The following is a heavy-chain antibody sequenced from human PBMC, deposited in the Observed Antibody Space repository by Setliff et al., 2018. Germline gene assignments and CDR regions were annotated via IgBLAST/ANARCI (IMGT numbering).Heavy chain of an antibody. V-gene: IGHV3-7*03. CDR2: IRQDGTNK. D-gene: IGHD6-6*01. CDR3: VRPLEY. J-gene: IGHJ4*02. Sequence: GGSLRLSCVASGFTISNYWMAWVRQAPGKGLEWVADIRQDGTNKYYVDSVKGRFTISRDNAKNSLYLQMNSLRAEDTALYYCVRPLEYWGQGTLVTVSS. CDR1: GFTISNYW.